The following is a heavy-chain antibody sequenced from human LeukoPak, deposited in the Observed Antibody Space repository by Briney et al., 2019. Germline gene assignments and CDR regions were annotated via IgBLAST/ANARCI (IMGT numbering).Heavy chain of an antibody. CDR1: GASISSSNYY. CDR2: IYHSGRT. CDR3: ARQTGSGLFILP. D-gene: IGHD3/OR15-3a*01. V-gene: IGHV4-39*01. Sequence: SEILSLTCSVSGASISSSNYYWAWIRQPPGKGLEWIGSIYHSGRTYYNPSLKSRVSISIDTSKNQFSLKLTSVTAADTAVYYCARQTGSGLFILPGGQGTLVTVSS. J-gene: IGHJ4*02.